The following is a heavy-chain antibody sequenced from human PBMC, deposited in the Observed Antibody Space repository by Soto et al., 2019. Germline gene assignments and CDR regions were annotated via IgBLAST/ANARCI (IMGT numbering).Heavy chain of an antibody. CDR2: IYHSGST. J-gene: IGHJ4*02. CDR3: AREDYYDSSGYYYARWDY. Sequence: PSETLSLTCAVSGGSISSSNWWSWVRQPPGKGLEWIGEIYHSGSTNYSPSLKSRVTISVDKSKNQFSLKLSSVTAADTAVYYCAREDYYDSSGYYYARWDYWGQGTLVTVSS. D-gene: IGHD3-22*01. CDR1: GGSISSSNW. V-gene: IGHV4-4*02.